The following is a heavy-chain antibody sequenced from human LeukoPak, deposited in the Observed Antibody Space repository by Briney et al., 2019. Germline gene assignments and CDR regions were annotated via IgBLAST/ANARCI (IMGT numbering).Heavy chain of an antibody. CDR2: ITWNSGSI. Sequence: GGSLRLSCAASGFTFDDYTMHWVRHAPGKGLEWVSGITWNSGSIGYADSVRGRFTISRDNAKNSLYLEMNSLRAEDTALYYCAKEDHFASWGQGTLVTVSS. CDR3: AKEDHFAS. J-gene: IGHJ4*02. CDR1: GFTFDDYT. V-gene: IGHV3-9*01.